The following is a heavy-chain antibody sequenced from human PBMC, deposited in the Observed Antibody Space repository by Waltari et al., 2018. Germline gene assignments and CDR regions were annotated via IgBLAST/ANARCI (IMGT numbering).Heavy chain of an antibody. D-gene: IGHD6-19*01. J-gene: IGHJ6*03. Sequence: QVQLPQWGAGLFKPSETLSLTSDVYGGSFRGYYWSWIRQPPGKGLEWIGEINHSGSTNYNPSLKSRVTISVDTSKNQFSLKLSSVTAADTAVYYCARGRSSGWSYYYYYMDVWGKGTTVTISS. CDR2: INHSGST. CDR3: ARGRSSGWSYYYYYMDV. V-gene: IGHV4-34*01. CDR1: GGSFRGYY.